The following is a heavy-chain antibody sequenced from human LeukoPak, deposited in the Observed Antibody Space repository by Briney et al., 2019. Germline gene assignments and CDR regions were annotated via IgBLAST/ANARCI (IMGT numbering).Heavy chain of an antibody. Sequence: PGGSLRLSCAASGFTFSSRDISWVRQAPGKGLEWVSAISVGGGSTYYADSVKGRFTISRSNSKNTLYLQMNSLRAEDTAVYYCARRTTKSYSGYDDYWGQGTLVTVSS. CDR3: ARRTTKSYSGYDDY. CDR2: ISVGGGST. CDR1: GFTFSSRD. J-gene: IGHJ4*02. D-gene: IGHD5-12*01. V-gene: IGHV3-23*01.